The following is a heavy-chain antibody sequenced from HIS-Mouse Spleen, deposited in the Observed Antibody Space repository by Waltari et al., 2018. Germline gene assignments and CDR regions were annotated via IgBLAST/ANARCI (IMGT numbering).Heavy chain of an antibody. CDR1: GYTFTGYY. V-gene: IGHV1-2*02. J-gene: IGHJ6*02. CDR2: INPNSGGT. CDR3: ARVTGDYYYGMDV. D-gene: IGHD7-27*01. Sequence: QVQLVQSGAEVKKPGASVKVSCKASGYTFTGYYMHWVRQAPGQGLEWMGWINPNSGGTNYAQKVQGRVTMTRDTSISTAYMELSRLRSDDTAVYYCARVTGDYYYGMDVWGQGTTVTVSS.